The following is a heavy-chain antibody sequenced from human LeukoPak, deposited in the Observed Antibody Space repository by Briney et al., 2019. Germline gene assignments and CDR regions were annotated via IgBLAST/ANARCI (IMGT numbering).Heavy chain of an antibody. CDR1: GYTFTGYY. CDR2: INLNSGGT. Sequence: ASVKVSCKASGYTFTGYYMHWVRRAPGQGLEWMGWINLNSGGTNDAQKFQDRVTMTRDTSISTAYMELSRLRFDDTAVYYCARVWGSSGAGGSWFDPWGQGTLVTVSS. J-gene: IGHJ5*02. CDR3: ARVWGSSGAGGSWFDP. D-gene: IGHD3-16*01. V-gene: IGHV1-2*02.